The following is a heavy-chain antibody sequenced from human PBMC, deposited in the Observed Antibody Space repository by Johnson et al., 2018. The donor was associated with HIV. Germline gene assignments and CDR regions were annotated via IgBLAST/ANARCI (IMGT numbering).Heavy chain of an antibody. CDR2: ISGSGGST. CDR1: GFTFSTYA. Sequence: VQLVESGGGLVQPGGSLRLSCAASGFTFSTYAMSWVRQAPGKGLEWVSAISGSGGSTYFADSVKGRFTISRDNSKNTLYLQMNSLRAEDTAVYYCAKDPYYETSAYYDDAFDIWGQGTMGTVSS. D-gene: IGHD3-22*01. CDR3: AKDPYYETSAYYDDAFDI. V-gene: IGHV3-23*04. J-gene: IGHJ3*02.